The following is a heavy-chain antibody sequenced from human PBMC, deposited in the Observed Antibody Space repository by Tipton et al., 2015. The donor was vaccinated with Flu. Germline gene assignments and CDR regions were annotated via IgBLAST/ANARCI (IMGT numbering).Heavy chain of an antibody. V-gene: IGHV4-38-2*01. Sequence: TLSLTCAVSGYSINSGYFWGWIRQPPGKGLEWIGSMSHSGRTYYNPSLKSRVTISADTWKTQFSLKLGSVTAADTAVYYCARLTYYHGSGTSDCWGQGTLLTVSS. D-gene: IGHD3-10*01. CDR1: GYSINSGYF. CDR3: ARLTYYHGSGTSDC. J-gene: IGHJ4*02. CDR2: MSHSGRT.